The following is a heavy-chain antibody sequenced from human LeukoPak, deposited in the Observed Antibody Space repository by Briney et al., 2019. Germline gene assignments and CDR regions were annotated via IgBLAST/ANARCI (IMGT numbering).Heavy chain of an antibody. D-gene: IGHD6-13*01. J-gene: IGHJ5*02. CDR3: ARDRPSARWFDP. Sequence: SETLSLTCTVSGGSISSSSYYWGWIRQPPGKGLEWIGSIYYSGSTYYNSSLKSRVTISVDTSKNQFSLKLSSVTAADTAVYYCARDRPSARWFDPWGQGTLVTVSS. CDR1: GGSISSSSYY. V-gene: IGHV4-39*07. CDR2: IYYSGST.